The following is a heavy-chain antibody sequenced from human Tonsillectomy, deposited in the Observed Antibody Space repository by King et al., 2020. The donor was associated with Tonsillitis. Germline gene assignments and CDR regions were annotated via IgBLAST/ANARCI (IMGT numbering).Heavy chain of an antibody. CDR1: GLTVSASI. CDR3: AREAYSSGRCGIFDI. J-gene: IGHJ3*02. D-gene: IGHD6-19*01. V-gene: IGHV3-30*01. Sequence: VQLVESGGGVVQPGGSLRLSCAASGLTVSASIIHWIRQAPGKGLEWVALIAHDGRSTNYAVTMKSWFTISGDNTQHTVYLHMNSLRAEDTAVYYCAREAYSSGRCGIFDIWGQGTKVTVSS. CDR2: IAHDGRST.